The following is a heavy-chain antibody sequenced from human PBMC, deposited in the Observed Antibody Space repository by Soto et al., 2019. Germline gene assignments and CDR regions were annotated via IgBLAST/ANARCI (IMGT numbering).Heavy chain of an antibody. CDR3: ARGLPGIAVAAYEGY. Sequence: EVQLVESGGGLVKPGGSLRLSCAASGFTFSGYAMNWVRQAPGKGLQWVSSIDSSSTYIFYADSVKGRFTISRDNAKNSLYVQMNSLRAEDTAVYYCARGLPGIAVAAYEGYWGQGTLVTVSS. CDR1: GFTFSGYA. V-gene: IGHV3-21*01. J-gene: IGHJ4*02. D-gene: IGHD6-19*01. CDR2: IDSSSTYI.